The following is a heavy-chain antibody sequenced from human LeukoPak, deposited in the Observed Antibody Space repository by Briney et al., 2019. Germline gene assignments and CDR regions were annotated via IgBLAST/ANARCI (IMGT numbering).Heavy chain of an antibody. CDR1: GYTFTSHG. V-gene: IGHV1-18*01. Sequence: ASVKVSCRASGYTFTSHGISWVRQAPGQGLEWMGWTSTYNGQTYYTQKFQGRVIMTTETSRSTVYLEVRSIRSDATAVYYCARTGVSGTLLFFHYFDPWGQGTLVTVSS. CDR3: ARTGVSGTLLFFHYFDP. J-gene: IGHJ5*02. CDR2: TSTYNGQT. D-gene: IGHD5/OR15-5a*01.